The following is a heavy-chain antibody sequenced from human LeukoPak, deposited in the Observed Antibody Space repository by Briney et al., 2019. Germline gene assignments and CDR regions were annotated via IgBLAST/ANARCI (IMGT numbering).Heavy chain of an antibody. Sequence: SETLSLTCAVSGGSISSGGYSWSWIRQPPGKGLEWIGYIYHSGSTYYNPSLKSRVTISVDRSKNQFSLKLSSVTAADTAVYYCARGNTAMVDDNWFDPWGQGTLVTVSS. V-gene: IGHV4-30-2*01. CDR1: GGSISSGGYS. J-gene: IGHJ5*02. CDR2: IYHSGST. CDR3: ARGNTAMVDDNWFDP. D-gene: IGHD5-18*01.